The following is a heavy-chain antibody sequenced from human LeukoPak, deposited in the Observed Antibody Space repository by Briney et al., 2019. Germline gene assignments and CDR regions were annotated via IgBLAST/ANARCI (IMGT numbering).Heavy chain of an antibody. J-gene: IGHJ6*03. CDR2: IYSGGST. V-gene: IGHV3-53*01. CDR1: GFTFSSYA. Sequence: PGGSLRLSCAVSGFTFSSYAMSWVRQAPGKGLEWVSVIYSGGSTYYADSVKGRFTISRDNSKNTLYLQMNSLRAEDTAVYYCARDRTGANYYYYYMDVWGKGTTVTVSS. CDR3: ARDRTGANYYYYYMDV. D-gene: IGHD7-27*01.